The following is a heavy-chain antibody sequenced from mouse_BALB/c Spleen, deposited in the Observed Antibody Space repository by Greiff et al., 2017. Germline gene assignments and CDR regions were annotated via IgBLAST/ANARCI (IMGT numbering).Heavy chain of an antibody. CDR3: ARYRYDDWYFDV. D-gene: IGHD2-14*01. CDR2: ISYSGST. V-gene: IGHV3-8*02. CDR1: GDSITSGY. J-gene: IGHJ1*01. Sequence: VQLQQSGPSLVKPSQTLSLTCSVTGDSITSGYWNWIRKFPGNKLEYMGYISYSGSTYYNPSLKSRISITRDTSKNQYYLQLNSVTTEDTATYYCARYRYDDWYFDVWGAGTTVTVSS.